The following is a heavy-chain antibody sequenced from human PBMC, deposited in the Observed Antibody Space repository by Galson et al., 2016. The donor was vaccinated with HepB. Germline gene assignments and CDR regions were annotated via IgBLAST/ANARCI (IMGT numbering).Heavy chain of an antibody. CDR2: TNEDTRRT. Sequence: SLRLSCAASGFTFSRHWMTWVRQGPGKGLEWVANTNEDTRRTFYADSVKGRFTVSRDNAKNSLYLHMYDLRGDDTAVYFCAREGRCTAGRWCTDYWGQGTLVTVSS. CDR1: GFTFSRHW. CDR3: AREGRCTAGRWCTDY. J-gene: IGHJ4*02. D-gene: IGHD2-8*01. V-gene: IGHV3-7*03.